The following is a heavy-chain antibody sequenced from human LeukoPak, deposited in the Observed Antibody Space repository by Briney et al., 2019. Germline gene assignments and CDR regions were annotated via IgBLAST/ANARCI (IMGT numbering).Heavy chain of an antibody. Sequence: GGSLRLSCAASGFIFNNYGIHWVRQAPGKGPEWVANIKQDGSEKYYVDSVKGRFTISRDNAKNSLCLQMNSLRAEDTAVYYCARDLDYDPNYFDYWGQGTLVTVSS. CDR2: IKQDGSEK. CDR3: ARDLDYDPNYFDY. V-gene: IGHV3-7*01. CDR1: GFIFNNYG. D-gene: IGHD3-22*01. J-gene: IGHJ4*02.